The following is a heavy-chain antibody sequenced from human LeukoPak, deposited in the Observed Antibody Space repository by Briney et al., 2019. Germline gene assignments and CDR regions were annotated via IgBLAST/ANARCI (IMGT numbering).Heavy chain of an antibody. V-gene: IGHV3-30*02. J-gene: IGHJ4*02. Sequence: GGTLRLSCVASGFVFSDYGMHWVRQAPGKGLEWVAFVRYDGSNEYYADSMKGRFTISRDNSKNTLYLQMNSLRAEDTAVYYCAKVKHSDYYDSSGYYSTFDYWGQGTLVTVSS. CDR3: AKVKHSDYYDSSGYYSTFDY. CDR2: VRYDGSNE. D-gene: IGHD3-22*01. CDR1: GFVFSDYG.